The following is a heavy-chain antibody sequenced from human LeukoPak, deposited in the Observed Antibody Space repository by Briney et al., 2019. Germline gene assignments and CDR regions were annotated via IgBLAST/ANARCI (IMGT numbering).Heavy chain of an antibody. Sequence: SETLSLTCIVSGGSISSYYWSWIRQPAGKGLEWIGRIYTSGSTNYNPSLKSRVTMSVDTSKNQFSLKLSSVTAADTAVYYCARAEYYYDSSGRYYYGMDVWGQGTTVTVSS. CDR1: GGSISSYY. J-gene: IGHJ6*02. V-gene: IGHV4-4*07. CDR3: ARAEYYYDSSGRYYYGMDV. CDR2: IYTSGST. D-gene: IGHD3-22*01.